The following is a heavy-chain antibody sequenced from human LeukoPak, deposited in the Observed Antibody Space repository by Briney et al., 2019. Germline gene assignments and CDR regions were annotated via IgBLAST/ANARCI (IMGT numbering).Heavy chain of an antibody. CDR1: GFTFSSYA. Sequence: QPGGSLRLSCAASGFTFSSYAMHWVRQAPGKGLEWVAVISYDGSNKYYADSVKGRFTISRDNAKKSQDLQMNSLRAEDTAVYYCARVGHYYELDYWGQGTLVTVSS. D-gene: IGHD3-22*01. CDR2: ISYDGSNK. V-gene: IGHV3-30-3*01. J-gene: IGHJ4*02. CDR3: ARVGHYYELDY.